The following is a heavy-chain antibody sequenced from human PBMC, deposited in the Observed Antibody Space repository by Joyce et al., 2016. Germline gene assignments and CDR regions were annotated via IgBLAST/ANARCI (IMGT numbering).Heavy chain of an antibody. CDR3: ARGGISYYYAMDV. J-gene: IGHJ6*02. CDR2: ISGTSYYI. CDR1: GSTFSSWS. D-gene: IGHD3-16*01. V-gene: IGHV3-21*01. Sequence: QLVESGGGVVKPGGSLRLSCEASGSTFSSWSMSWFRQAQGKGREGVAAISGTSYYIFHAETVRGRFTVSRDNAKKTLYLQMNSLRAEDSAVFYCARGGISYYYAMDVWGQGTTVTVSS.